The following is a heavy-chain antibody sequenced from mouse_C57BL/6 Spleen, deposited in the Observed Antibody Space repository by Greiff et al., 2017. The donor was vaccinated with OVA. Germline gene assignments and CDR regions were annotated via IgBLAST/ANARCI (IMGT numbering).Heavy chain of an antibody. CDR2: IDPSDSYT. Sequence: VQLQQSGAELVRPGTSVKLSCKASGYTFTSYWMHWVKQRPGQGLEWIGVIDPSDSYTNYNQQFKGKATLTVDTSSSTAYMQLSSLTSEDSAVYYCARRGNYVYFDVWGTGTTVTVSS. J-gene: IGHJ1*03. CDR3: ARRGNYVYFDV. V-gene: IGHV1-59*01. CDR1: GYTFTSYW. D-gene: IGHD2-1*01.